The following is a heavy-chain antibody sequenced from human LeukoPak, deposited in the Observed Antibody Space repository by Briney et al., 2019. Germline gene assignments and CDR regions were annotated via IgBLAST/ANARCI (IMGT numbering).Heavy chain of an antibody. CDR2: IIPIFGTA. D-gene: IGHD2-15*01. CDR1: GGTFSSYA. CDR3: ARGAYCSGGSCYAHYFDY. V-gene: IGHV1-69*13. J-gene: IGHJ4*02. Sequence: ASVKVSCKASGGTFSSYAISWVRQAPGQGLEWMGGIIPIFGTANYAQKFQGRVTITADEPTSTAYMEPSSLRSEDTAVYYCARGAYCSGGSCYAHYFDYWGQGTLVTVSS.